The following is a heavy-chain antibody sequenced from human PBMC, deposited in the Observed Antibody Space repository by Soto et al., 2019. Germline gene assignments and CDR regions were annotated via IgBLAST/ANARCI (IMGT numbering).Heavy chain of an antibody. Sequence: EVQLVESGGGLVQPGGSLRVSCAASGFTFSRFWLSWVRQAPGKGLGWVANIKEDGNVKYYVDSVRGRFTISRDNAKNSLYLQMDSLRAEDTAVYYCARAYYDPLWGSYRFDYWGQGTLVTVSS. CDR3: ARAYYDPLWGSYRFDY. D-gene: IGHD3-16*02. CDR1: GFTFSRFW. CDR2: IKEDGNVK. V-gene: IGHV3-7*01. J-gene: IGHJ4*02.